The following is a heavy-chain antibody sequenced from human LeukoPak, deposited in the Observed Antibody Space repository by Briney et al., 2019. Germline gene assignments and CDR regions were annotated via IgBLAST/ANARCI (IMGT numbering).Heavy chain of an antibody. Sequence: GGSLRLSCAASGFTLNNDAMSWVRQAPGKGLEWVSAINGDTTHYSDSVKGRFTISRDNSKNKLYLQMNSLRAEDTAVYYCARGVRIAVAGYIDYWGQGTMVTVSS. D-gene: IGHD6-19*01. J-gene: IGHJ4*02. CDR2: INGDTT. CDR1: GFTLNNDA. V-gene: IGHV3-23*01. CDR3: ARGVRIAVAGYIDY.